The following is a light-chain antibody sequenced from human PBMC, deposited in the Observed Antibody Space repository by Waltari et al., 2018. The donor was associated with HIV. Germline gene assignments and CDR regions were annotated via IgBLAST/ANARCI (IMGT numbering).Light chain of an antibody. J-gene: IGKJ3*01. CDR3: QQSYESPFN. CDR2: SAS. V-gene: IGKV1-39*01. Sequence: IQVTQSPSSLSASLGDTVVITCRASQAITTYLNWYQQKANKPPVLLVYSASTLQTGAPSRFRGSGSGRDFTLSISGLQPEDFATDFCQQSYESPFNFGPGTK. CDR1: QAITTY.